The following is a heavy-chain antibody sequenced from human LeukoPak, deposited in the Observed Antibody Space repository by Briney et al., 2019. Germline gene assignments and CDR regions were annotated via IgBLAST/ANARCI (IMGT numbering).Heavy chain of an antibody. Sequence: ASVKVSCKASGYTFTGYYMHWVRQAPGQGLEWMGWINPNSGGTNYAQKFQGRVTITRDTSISTAYMELSRLRSDDTAVYYCARDGWGYYGSGSVYMDVWGKGTTVTVSS. J-gene: IGHJ6*03. CDR3: ARDGWGYYGSGSVYMDV. D-gene: IGHD3-10*01. V-gene: IGHV1-2*02. CDR1: GYTFTGYY. CDR2: INPNSGGT.